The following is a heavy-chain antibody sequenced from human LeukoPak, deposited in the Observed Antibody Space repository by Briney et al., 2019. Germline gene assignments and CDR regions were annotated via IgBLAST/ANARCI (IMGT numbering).Heavy chain of an antibody. V-gene: IGHV3-64*01. CDR1: GFTFSSYA. CDR3: ARGDKQQLPTFDY. J-gene: IGHJ4*02. CDR2: ISSNGGST. Sequence: GGSLRLSCAASGFTFSSYAMNWVRQAPGKGLEYVSAISSNGGSTYYANSVKGRFTISRDNSKNTLYLQMGSLRAEDMAVYYCARGDKQQLPTFDYWGQGTLVTVSS. D-gene: IGHD6-13*01.